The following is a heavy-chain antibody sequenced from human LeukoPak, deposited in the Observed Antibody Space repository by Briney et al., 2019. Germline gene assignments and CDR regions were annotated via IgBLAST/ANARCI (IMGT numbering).Heavy chain of an antibody. CDR1: GFTFSIYS. CDR2: IKQDASAK. Sequence: PGGSLRLSCAASGFTFSIYSMSWVRQAPGKGLEWVALIKQDASAKEYVDSVNGRVTISRDNAKNSLYLQLNSLRVDDTAVYYCARRRGAQSEFDSWGQGTLVTVSS. D-gene: IGHD5-24*01. CDR3: ARRRGAQSEFDS. V-gene: IGHV3-7*01. J-gene: IGHJ4*02.